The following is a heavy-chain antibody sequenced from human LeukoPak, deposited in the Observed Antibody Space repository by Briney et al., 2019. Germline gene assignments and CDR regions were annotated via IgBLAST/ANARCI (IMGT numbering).Heavy chain of an antibody. CDR3: ARDRLGLGMHGQSFLDY. CDR2: IYYSGST. Sequence: SETLSLTCTVSGGSISSSSYYWGWIRQPPGKGLEWIGSIYYSGSTYYNPSLKSRVTISVDTSKNQFSLKLSSVTAADTAVYYCARDRLGLGMHGQSFLDYWGQGTLVTVSS. V-gene: IGHV4-39*02. J-gene: IGHJ4*02. D-gene: IGHD3-16*01. CDR1: GGSISSSSYY.